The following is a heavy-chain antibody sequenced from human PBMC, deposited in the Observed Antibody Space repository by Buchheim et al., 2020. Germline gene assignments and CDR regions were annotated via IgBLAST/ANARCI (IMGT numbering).Heavy chain of an antibody. CDR2: IWYDGSKK. CDR3: ARGTLYSSGWPYYFDY. D-gene: IGHD6-19*01. J-gene: IGHJ4*02. CDR1: GFTFSSYG. V-gene: IGHV3-33*01. Sequence: QVQLVESGGGVVQPGRSLRLSYAASGFTFSSYGMHWVRQAPGKGLEWVAVIWYDGSKKHYADSVKGRFTISRDNSKNTLYLQMNSLRAEDTAVFYCARGTLYSSGWPYYFDYWGQGTL.